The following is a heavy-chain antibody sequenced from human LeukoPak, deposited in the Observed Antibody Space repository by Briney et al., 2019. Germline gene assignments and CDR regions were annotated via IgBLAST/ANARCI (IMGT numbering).Heavy chain of an antibody. CDR2: IWDDGSNE. Sequence: GGSLRLSCAASGFTFSSYWMNWARQAPGKGLEWVAVIWDDGSNEYYADPVKGRFTISRDNSKNTLYLQMNSLRAEDTAVYYCARDYLGSEKYGGNFDYWGQGTLVTVSS. D-gene: IGHD4-23*01. CDR1: GFTFSSYW. V-gene: IGHV3-33*08. CDR3: ARDYLGSEKYGGNFDY. J-gene: IGHJ4*02.